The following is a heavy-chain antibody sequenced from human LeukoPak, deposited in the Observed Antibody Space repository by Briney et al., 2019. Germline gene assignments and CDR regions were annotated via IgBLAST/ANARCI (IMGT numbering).Heavy chain of an antibody. CDR2: ISGSGGST. J-gene: IGHJ4*02. D-gene: IGHD6-19*01. V-gene: IGHV3-23*01. CDR1: GFTFSSYA. CDR3: AKQVAGTSLFDY. Sequence: GGSPRLSCAASGFTFSSYAMSWVRQAPGKGLEWVSAISGSGGSTYYADSVKGRFTISRDNSKNTLYLQMNSLRAEDTAVYYCAKQVAGTSLFDYWGQGTLVTVSS.